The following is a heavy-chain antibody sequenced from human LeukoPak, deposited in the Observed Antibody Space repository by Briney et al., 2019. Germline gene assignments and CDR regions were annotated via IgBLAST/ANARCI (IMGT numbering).Heavy chain of an antibody. Sequence: ASVKVSCKSSGYTFTGYYMHWVRQAPGQGLEWMGWINPNPGVTNYAQKFQGRVTLTRDTSIITAYMELTRLRSDDTAMYYCARDRTTVTTGYYGMDVWGQGTTLTVSS. CDR2: INPNPGVT. CDR3: ARDRTTVTTGYYGMDV. V-gene: IGHV1-2*02. J-gene: IGHJ6*02. D-gene: IGHD4-17*01. CDR1: GYTFTGYY.